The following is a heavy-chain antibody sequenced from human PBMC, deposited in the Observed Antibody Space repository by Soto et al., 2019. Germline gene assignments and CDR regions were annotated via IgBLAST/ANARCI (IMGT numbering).Heavy chain of an antibody. V-gene: IGHV4-30-2*06. Sequence: LSLTCTVSGASISYGGFSWSWIRQSPGKGLEWIGYISHLESTYFHPSFKGRLTMSIDRTRNQFSLKLSSVTAADMAVYYCARGGGYAFFHSGGGGVRAPFPW. CDR3: ARGGGYAFFHSGGGGVRAPFP. CDR1: GASISYGGFS. D-gene: IGHD1-26*01. J-gene: IGHJ5*02. CDR2: ISHLEST.